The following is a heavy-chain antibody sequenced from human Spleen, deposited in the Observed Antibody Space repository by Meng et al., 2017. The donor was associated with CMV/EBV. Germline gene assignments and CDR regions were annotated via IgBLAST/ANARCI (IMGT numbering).Heavy chain of an antibody. J-gene: IGHJ5*02. V-gene: IGHV1-69*05. D-gene: IGHD1-14*01. CDR3: ASEEVELGTS. CDR2: IIPIFGTT. CDR1: GGTFNTYT. Sequence: SVKVSCKTSGGTFNTYTINWVRPAPGQGLAWMGRIIPIFGTTNYAPKFQGRATLTTDQSTGTLFMELNSLTFQDTAVYYCASEEVELGTSWGQGTLVTVSS.